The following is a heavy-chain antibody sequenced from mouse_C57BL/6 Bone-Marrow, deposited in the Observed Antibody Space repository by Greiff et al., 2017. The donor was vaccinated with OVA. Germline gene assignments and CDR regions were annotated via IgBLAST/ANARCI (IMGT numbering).Heavy chain of an antibody. J-gene: IGHJ1*03. V-gene: IGHV1-55*01. Sequence: VQLQQPGAELVKPGASVKMSCKASGYTFTSYWITWVKQRPGQGLEWIGDIYPGSGSTNYNEKFKSKATLTVDTSSSTAYMQLSSLTSEDSAVYYCARGTVVAPYWYFDVWGTGTTVTVSS. CDR1: GYTFTSYW. CDR2: IYPGSGST. CDR3: ARGTVVAPYWYFDV. D-gene: IGHD1-1*01.